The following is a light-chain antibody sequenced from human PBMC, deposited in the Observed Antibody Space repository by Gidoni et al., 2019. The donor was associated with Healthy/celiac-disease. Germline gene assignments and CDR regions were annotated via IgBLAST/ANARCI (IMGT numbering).Light chain of an antibody. V-gene: IGKV3-15*01. CDR2: GAS. CDR1: QSVSSN. Sequence: EIVMTQSPATLSVSPGERATLSCRASQSVSSNLAWYQQNPGQAPRLLIYGASTRATGIPARFSGSGSGTEFTLTISSLQSEVFAVYSCQQYNNWPLTFGGGTKVEIK. J-gene: IGKJ4*01. CDR3: QQYNNWPLT.